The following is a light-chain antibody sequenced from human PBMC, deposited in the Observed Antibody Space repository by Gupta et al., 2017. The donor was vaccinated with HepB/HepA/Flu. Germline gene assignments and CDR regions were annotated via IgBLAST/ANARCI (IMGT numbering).Light chain of an antibody. CDR3: QTWDSSNDLLV. Sequence: SYVLTQPPSVSVAPGMTARITCEGNNVGSKSVHWYQQKPGQAPLLVVYDDSDRPSGIPERFSGSKSGNTATLTISRVEAGDEADCYCQTWDSSNDLLVFGGGTKLTVL. CDR2: DDS. J-gene: IGLJ2*01. CDR1: NVGSKS. V-gene: IGLV3-21*03.